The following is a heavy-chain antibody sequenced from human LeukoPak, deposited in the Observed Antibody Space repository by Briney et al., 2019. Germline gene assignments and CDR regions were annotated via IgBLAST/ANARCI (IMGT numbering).Heavy chain of an antibody. Sequence: GGTLRLSCAASGFTFSSYGMSWVRQAPGKGLEWVSAISGSGGSTYYADSVKGRFTISRDNSKNTLYLQMNSLRAEDTAVYYCAKSRVDGRRSYYYYYMDVWGIGTTVTVSS. D-gene: IGHD5-12*01. J-gene: IGHJ6*03. V-gene: IGHV3-23*01. CDR3: AKSRVDGRRSYYYYYMDV. CDR1: GFTFSSYG. CDR2: ISGSGGST.